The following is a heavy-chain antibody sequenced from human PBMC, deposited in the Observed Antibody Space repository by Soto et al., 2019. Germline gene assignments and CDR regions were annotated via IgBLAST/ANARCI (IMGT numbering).Heavy chain of an antibody. CDR1: GYTFTGYY. CDR3: AREKGNYYDSSGPFDY. V-gene: IGHV1-2*02. CDR2: INPNSGGT. D-gene: IGHD3-22*01. J-gene: IGHJ4*02. Sequence: GASVKVSCKASGYTFTGYYMHWVRQAPGQGLEWMGWINPNSGGTNYAQKFQGRVTMTRDTSISTAYMELSRLRSDDTAVYYCAREKGNYYDSSGPFDYWGQGTLVTVSS.